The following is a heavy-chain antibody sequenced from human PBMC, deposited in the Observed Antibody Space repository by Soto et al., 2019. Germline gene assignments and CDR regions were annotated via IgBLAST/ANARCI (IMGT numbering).Heavy chain of an antibody. V-gene: IGHV5-10-1*01. Sequence: YWILVRQPPGKGLECMGRIDPSDSDTNYSPSFQGHVTISADKSISTAYLQWSSLKAADTAMYYCAINLELIGYWGQGTMVTVSS. D-gene: IGHD1-7*01. CDR3: AINLELIGY. CDR2: IDPSDSDT. J-gene: IGHJ4*02. CDR1: YW.